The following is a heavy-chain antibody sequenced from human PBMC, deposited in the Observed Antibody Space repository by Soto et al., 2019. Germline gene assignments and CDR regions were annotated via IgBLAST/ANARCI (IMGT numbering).Heavy chain of an antibody. CDR3: ARDTHGDYVGDFDP. Sequence: QLQLQESGSRLVKSSETLSLTCGVSGDTISTGGYSWAWIRQPPGKALEWIGHTYHSGNPYYNPSLHNRVSTPVDRSNNQVSRRVTSVTHPDPAVDYAARDTHGDYVGDFDPWGQGTLVTVSS. J-gene: IGHJ5*02. CDR1: GDTISTGGYS. D-gene: IGHD4-17*01. CDR2: TYHSGNP. V-gene: IGHV4-30-2*01.